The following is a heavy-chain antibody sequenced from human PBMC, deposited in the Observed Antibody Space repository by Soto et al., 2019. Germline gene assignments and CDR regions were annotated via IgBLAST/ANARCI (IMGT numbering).Heavy chain of an antibody. J-gene: IGHJ4*02. Sequence: SETLSLTCTVSGGSISSGDYYWSWIRQPPGKGLEWIGYIYYSGSTYYNPSLKSRVTISVDTSKNQFSLKLSSVTAADTAVYYCARGGYCGGDCYWARLGFFDYWGQGTLVTVSS. CDR2: IYYSGST. V-gene: IGHV4-30-4*01. D-gene: IGHD2-21*02. CDR1: GGSISSGDYY. CDR3: ARGGYCGGDCYWARLGFFDY.